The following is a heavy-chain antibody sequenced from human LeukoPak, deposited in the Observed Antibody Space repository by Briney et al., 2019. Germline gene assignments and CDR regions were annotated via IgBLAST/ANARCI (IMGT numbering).Heavy chain of an antibody. V-gene: IGHV3-23*01. D-gene: IGHD4/OR15-4a*01. J-gene: IGHJ5*02. CDR1: GFTFSTNG. CDR2: LSGRGSSV. Sequence: GGSLRLSCVVSGFTFSTNGMSWVRQAPGKGLEWVSGLSGRGSSVYYADSVRGRLTISRDNSRNTLYLQLDSLRADDTAVYYCAKGLTWFGPWGQGNLVIVSS. CDR3: AKGLTWFGP.